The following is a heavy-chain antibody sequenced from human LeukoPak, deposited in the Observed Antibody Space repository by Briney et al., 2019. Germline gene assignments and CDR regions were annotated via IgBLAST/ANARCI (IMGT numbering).Heavy chain of an antibody. D-gene: IGHD5-24*01. CDR1: GGSISSSSYY. CDR3: ARLFWQTRDFDY. J-gene: IGHJ4*02. V-gene: IGHV4-39*01. CDR2: IYYSGIT. Sequence: KPSETLSLTCPVSGGSISSSSYYWGWIRQPPGRGLEWIGSIYYSGITYYNTSLKSRVTISVDTSKNQFSLKLSSVTAADTAVYYCARLFWQTRDFDYWGQGTLVTVSS.